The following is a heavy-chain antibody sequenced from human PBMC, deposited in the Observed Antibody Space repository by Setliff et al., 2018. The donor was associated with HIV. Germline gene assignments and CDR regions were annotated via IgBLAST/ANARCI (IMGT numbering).Heavy chain of an antibody. J-gene: IGHJ3*02. CDR3: ARSKVNYDILTGYPDAFYI. CDR1: GGSISSYY. CDR2: IHVSGTT. Sequence: PSETLSLTCTVSGGSISSYYWSWIRQPAGEGLEWIGHIHVSGTTNYNPSLKSRVTISIDTSKHQFSLKLSSVTAADTAVYYCARSKVNYDILTGYPDAFYIWGQGTMVTVSS. V-gene: IGHV4-4*08. D-gene: IGHD3-9*01.